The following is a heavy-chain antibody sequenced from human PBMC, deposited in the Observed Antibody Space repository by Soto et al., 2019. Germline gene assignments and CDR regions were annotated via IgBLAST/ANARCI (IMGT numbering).Heavy chain of an antibody. J-gene: IGHJ4*02. CDR1: GDTFSYYP. CDR3: AREGQEMATIRLDY. D-gene: IGHD5-12*01. Sequence: QVQLVQSGAEVKKPGSSVQVSCKASGDTFSYYPISWVRQAPGQGLEWMGGIIPIFGTTNYAQKFQGRVTITADKSTSTAYMELSSLRSEDTAVYYCAREGQEMATIRLDYWGQGTLVTVYS. CDR2: IIPIFGTT. V-gene: IGHV1-69*06.